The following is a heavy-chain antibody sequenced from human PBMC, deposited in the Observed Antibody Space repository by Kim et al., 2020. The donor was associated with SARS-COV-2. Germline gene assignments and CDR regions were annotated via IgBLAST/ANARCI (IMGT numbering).Heavy chain of an antibody. J-gene: IGHJ4*02. CDR3: ARGGDIVVVPASIGFDY. V-gene: IGHV3-33*01. D-gene: IGHD2-2*02. CDR1: GFTFSSYG. Sequence: GGSLRLSCAASGFTFSSYGMHWVRQAPGKGLEWVAVIWYDGSNKYYADSVKGRFTISRDNSKNTLYLQMNSLRAEDTAVYYCARGGDIVVVPASIGFDYWGQGTLVTVSS. CDR2: IWYDGSNK.